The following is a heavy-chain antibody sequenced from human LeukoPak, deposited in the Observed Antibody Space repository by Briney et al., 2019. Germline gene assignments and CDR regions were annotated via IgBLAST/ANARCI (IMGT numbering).Heavy chain of an antibody. J-gene: IGHJ4*02. Sequence: PGGSLRLSCAASGFTFSSYWMHWVRQAPGKGLVWVSRINSDGSNTSYADSVKGRFTISRDNAKNTLYLQMNSLRAEDTAVYYCVLPDSSGYSSVDYWGQGTLVTVSS. D-gene: IGHD3-22*01. CDR3: VLPDSSGYSSVDY. CDR1: GFTFSSYW. CDR2: INSDGSNT. V-gene: IGHV3-74*01.